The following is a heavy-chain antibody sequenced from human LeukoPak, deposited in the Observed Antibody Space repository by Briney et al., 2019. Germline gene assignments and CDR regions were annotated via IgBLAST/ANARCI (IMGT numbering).Heavy chain of an antibody. CDR2: ISWNSGSI. CDR3: AKDFPLYATGGGNPFDY. Sequence: HPGRSLRLSCAASGFTFDDYAMHWVRQAPGKGLEWVSGISWNSGSIGYADSVKGRFTISRDNAKNSLYLQMNSLRAEDTAVYYCAKDFPLYATGGGNPFDYWGQGTLVTVSS. J-gene: IGHJ4*02. D-gene: IGHD4-23*01. CDR1: GFTFDDYA. V-gene: IGHV3-9*01.